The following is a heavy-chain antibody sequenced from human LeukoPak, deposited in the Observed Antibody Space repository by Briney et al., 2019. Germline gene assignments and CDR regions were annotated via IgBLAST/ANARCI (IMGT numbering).Heavy chain of an antibody. CDR2: IYSGGST. CDR1: GFTASGNY. CDR3: ASGSGSYRTPYYYMDV. V-gene: IGHV3-53*01. J-gene: IGHJ6*03. D-gene: IGHD3-10*01. Sequence: GRSLRLSCAASGFTASGNYMSWVRQAPGKGLEWVSVIYSGGSTYYADSVKGRFTISRDNSKNTLYLQMNSLRAEDTAVYYCASGSGSYRTPYYYMDVWGTGTTVTVSS.